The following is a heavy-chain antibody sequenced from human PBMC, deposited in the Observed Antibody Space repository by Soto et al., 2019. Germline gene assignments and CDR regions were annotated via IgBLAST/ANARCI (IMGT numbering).Heavy chain of an antibody. D-gene: IGHD2-2*01. V-gene: IGHV3-66*01. CDR2: IYSGGST. CDR1: GFTVSSNY. J-gene: IGHJ6*03. Sequence: GGSLRLSCAASGFTVSSNYMSWVRQAPGKGLEWVSVIYSGGSTYYADSVKGRFTISRDNSKNTLYLQMNSLRAEDTAVYYCASGYCSSTSCYGDYYMDVWGKGTTVTVSS. CDR3: ASGYCSSTSCYGDYYMDV.